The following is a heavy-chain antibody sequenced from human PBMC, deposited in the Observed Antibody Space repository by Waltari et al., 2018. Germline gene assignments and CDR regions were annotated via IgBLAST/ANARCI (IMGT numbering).Heavy chain of an antibody. CDR3: ARGSGVDS. Sequence: EVQLLEPGGGLVQPGGSLRLSCAASGFTFSTYVMHWVRQAPGKGLQGVSSISDGGGIINYADSVKGRFTISRDNSKNTLYLQMNSLGADDTAVYYCARGSGVDSWGQGTLVTISS. V-gene: IGHV3-23*01. J-gene: IGHJ4*02. CDR1: GFTFSTYV. CDR2: ISDGGGII. D-gene: IGHD7-27*01.